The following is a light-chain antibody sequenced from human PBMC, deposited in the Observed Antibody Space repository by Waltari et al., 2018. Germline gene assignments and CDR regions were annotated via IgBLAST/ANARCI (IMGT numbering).Light chain of an antibody. V-gene: IGKV1-39*01. CDR2: SAS. J-gene: IGKJ1*01. CDR3: LQTYSDQWT. CDR1: QTVRQN. Sequence: IQMTQSLSSLSASVGDSVPLRCRESQTVRQNVNWYQGKPGKAPALLMYSASRLHDGVPSRFSGSGSGTHFTLTISSLQPDDFATYYCLQTYSDQWTFGQGTKV.